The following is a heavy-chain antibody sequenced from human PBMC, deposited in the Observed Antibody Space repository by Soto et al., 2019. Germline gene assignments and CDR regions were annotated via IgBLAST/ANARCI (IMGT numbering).Heavy chain of an antibody. CDR3: VKWDSSSWTDY. Sequence: GGSLRLSCAASGFIFSSYGMHWVRQAPGKGLEWVAVISYDGSNKHYADSVKGRFTISRDNSKNTVYLQMNSLRAEDTAVYYCVKWDSSSWTDYWGQGTLVTVSS. CDR1: GFIFSSYG. J-gene: IGHJ4*02. CDR2: ISYDGSNK. V-gene: IGHV3-30*18. D-gene: IGHD6-13*01.